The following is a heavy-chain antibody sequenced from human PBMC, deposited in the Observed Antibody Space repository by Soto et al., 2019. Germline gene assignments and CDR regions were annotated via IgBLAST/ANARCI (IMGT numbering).Heavy chain of an antibody. Sequence: ASVKVSCKASGGTFSSYAISWVRQAPGQGLEWMGGIIPIFGTANYAQKFQGRVTITADRSTSTAYMELSSLRSEDTAVYYCARDRITIFGVVIPKGYYGMDVWGQGTTVTVSS. CDR2: IIPIFGTA. J-gene: IGHJ6*02. V-gene: IGHV1-69*06. CDR1: GGTFSSYA. D-gene: IGHD3-3*01. CDR3: ARDRITIFGVVIPKGYYGMDV.